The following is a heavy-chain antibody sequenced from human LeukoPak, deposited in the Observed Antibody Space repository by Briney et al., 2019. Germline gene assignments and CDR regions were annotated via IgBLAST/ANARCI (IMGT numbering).Heavy chain of an antibody. V-gene: IGHV1-18*01. CDR2: ISAYNGNT. CDR3: ARDSPRLWVGATNSVDY. D-gene: IGHD1-26*01. J-gene: IGHJ4*02. CDR1: GYTFTSYG. Sequence: ASVKVSCKASGYTFTSYGISWVRQAPGQGLEGMGWISAYNGNTNYAQKLQGRVTMTTDTSTSTAYMELRSLRSDATAVYYCARDSPRLWVGATNSVDYWGQGTLVTVSS.